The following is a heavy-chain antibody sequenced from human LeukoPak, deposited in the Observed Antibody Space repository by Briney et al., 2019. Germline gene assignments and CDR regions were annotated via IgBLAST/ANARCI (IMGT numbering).Heavy chain of an antibody. CDR2: ISGSGGST. V-gene: IGHV3-23*01. J-gene: IGHJ4*02. CDR1: ALTFYSIA. CDR3: GRLLLRGYSCVL. D-gene: IGHD2-15*01. Sequence: GGSLRFSSAASALTFYSIAMMRHRQAPGKGLEWVSAISGSGGSTYYADSVKGRFTISRDNSKNTLYLQINSLRAEDTAVYYFGRLLLRGYSCVLGGQGTLVTVSS.